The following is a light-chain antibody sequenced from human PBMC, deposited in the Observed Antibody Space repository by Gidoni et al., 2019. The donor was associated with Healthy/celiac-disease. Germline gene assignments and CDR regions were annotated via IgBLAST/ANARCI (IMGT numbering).Light chain of an antibody. Sequence: IVLTQPPLSLSVTPGQPASISCQSSQRLLPSDGKTSLYWYLQKQGQSPQLLISEVSSRFAGVPDRFSSSGSGTDFTLKSSRVEAEEVGVYYRMQGIHPPLTFXRXTKVEIK. V-gene: IGKV2-29*02. CDR1: QRLLPSDGKTS. CDR3: MQGIHPPLT. J-gene: IGKJ4*01. CDR2: EVS.